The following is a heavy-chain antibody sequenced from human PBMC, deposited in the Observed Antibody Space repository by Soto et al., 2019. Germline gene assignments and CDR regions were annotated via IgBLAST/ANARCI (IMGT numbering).Heavy chain of an antibody. D-gene: IGHD6-19*01. CDR3: SRGPVAGHSYYYMDM. V-gene: IGHV3-13*01. J-gene: IGHJ6*03. Sequence: EVLLVESGGGLVQPGGSLRLSCAASGFPFSTYDMHWVRQSPGKGLEWISAIGAAGDTYYSYSMKGRFTISRDNAKSSLYLQMNSLSAGDSAVYYCSRGPVAGHSYYYMDMWGKGTTVIVSS. CDR2: IGAAGDT. CDR1: GFPFSTYD.